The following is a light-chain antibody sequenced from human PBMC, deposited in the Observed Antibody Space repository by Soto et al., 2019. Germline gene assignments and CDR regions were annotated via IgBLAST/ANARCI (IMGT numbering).Light chain of an antibody. V-gene: IGKV1-5*03. CDR1: QTISSW. CDR2: KAS. J-gene: IGKJ3*01. CDR3: HQYGSSPPFT. Sequence: DIQRTQSPSTLSGSVGDRVTITCRASQTISSWLAWYQQKPGKAPKLLIYKASTLKSGVPSRFSGSGSGTEFTLTISSLQPDDFAVYYCHQYGSSPPFTFGPGTKVDIK.